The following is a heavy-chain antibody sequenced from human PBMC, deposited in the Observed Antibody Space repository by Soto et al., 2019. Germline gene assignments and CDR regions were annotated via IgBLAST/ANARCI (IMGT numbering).Heavy chain of an antibody. D-gene: IGHD1-26*01. CDR1: GFTFSSYA. V-gene: IGHV3-30-3*01. J-gene: IGHJ6*02. CDR3: ARNRYYAPPYGMDV. CDR2: ISYDGSNK. Sequence: QVQLVESGGGVVQPGRSLRLSCAASGFTFSSYAMHWVRQAPGKGLEWVAVISYDGSNKYYADSVKGRFTIPRDNSKNTLYLQMNSLRAEDTAVYYCARNRYYAPPYGMDVWGQGTTVTVSS.